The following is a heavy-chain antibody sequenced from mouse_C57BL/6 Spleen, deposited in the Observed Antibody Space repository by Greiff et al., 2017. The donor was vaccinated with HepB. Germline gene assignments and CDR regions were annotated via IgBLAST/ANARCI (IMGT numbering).Heavy chain of an antibody. J-gene: IGHJ4*01. D-gene: IGHD2-5*01. V-gene: IGHV2-6-1*01. CDR3: ARQDSNYSYAMDY. CDR2: IWSDGST. CDR1: GFSLTSYG. Sequence: VQLQQSGPGLVAPSQSLSITCTVSGFSLTSYGVHWVRQPPGKGLEWLVVIWSDGSTTYNSALKSRLSISKDNSKSQVFLKMNSLQTDDTAMYYCARQDSNYSYAMDYWGQGTSVTVSS.